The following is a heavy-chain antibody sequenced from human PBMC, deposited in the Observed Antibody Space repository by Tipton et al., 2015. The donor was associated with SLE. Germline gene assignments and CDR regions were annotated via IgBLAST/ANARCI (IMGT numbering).Heavy chain of an antibody. CDR3: TRDWSHRFDY. D-gene: IGHD2-8*02. Sequence: SLRLSCAASGFSFSSYAMHWVRQAPGKGLEWVADISFDGSDTYYADSVKGRFTISRDNAKNSLYLQMNSLRDEDTAVYYCTRDWSHRFDYWGQGTLVTVSS. CDR2: ISFDGSDT. J-gene: IGHJ4*02. CDR1: GFSFSSYA. V-gene: IGHV3-30*04.